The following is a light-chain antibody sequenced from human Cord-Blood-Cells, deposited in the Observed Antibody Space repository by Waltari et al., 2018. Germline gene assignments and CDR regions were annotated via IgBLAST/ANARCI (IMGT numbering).Light chain of an antibody. V-gene: IGLV2-23*01. CDR2: EGS. Sequence: QSALTQPASVSGSPGQSITISCTGTSSDVGSYNLVSWHQQHPGKAPRLMIYEGSKRPSGVSKRCSGSKAGHTASLTLSGLQVEDEADYYCCSYAGSSTVVFGGGTKLTVL. CDR1: SSDVGSYNL. CDR3: CSYAGSSTVV. J-gene: IGLJ2*01.